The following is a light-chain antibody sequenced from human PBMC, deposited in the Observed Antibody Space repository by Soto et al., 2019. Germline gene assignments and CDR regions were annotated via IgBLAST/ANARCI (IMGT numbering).Light chain of an antibody. CDR2: SAS. CDR1: QSISTW. Sequence: DIQMTQSPSTLSASVGDRVIITCRASQSISTWLAWYQQKPGEGPKLLIYSASTLQRGVPSRFSGSGSGTEFTLTISGLQPDDLATYYCQQYDGNFGGGTRVEIK. J-gene: IGKJ4*01. V-gene: IGKV1-5*01. CDR3: QQYDGN.